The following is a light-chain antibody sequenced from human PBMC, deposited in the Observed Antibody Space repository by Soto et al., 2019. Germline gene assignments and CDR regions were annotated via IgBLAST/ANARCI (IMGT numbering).Light chain of an antibody. Sequence: SGLTPPASVSGSPGQSITISCTGTSSDIGSYDLVSWYQQHADKVPKLIIYEVRKRPSGVSNRFSGSKSGNTASLTISGLQAEDEADYYCCSGSTTFYVFGTGTKVTVL. CDR3: CSGSTTFYV. CDR2: EVR. CDR1: SSDIGSYDL. V-gene: IGLV2-23*02. J-gene: IGLJ1*01.